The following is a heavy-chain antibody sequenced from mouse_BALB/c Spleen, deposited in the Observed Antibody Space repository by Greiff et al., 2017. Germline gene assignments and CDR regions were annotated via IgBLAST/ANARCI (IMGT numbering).Heavy chain of an antibody. D-gene: IGHD6-5*01. V-gene: IGHV14-3*02. Sequence: VQLQQSGAELVKPGASVKLSCTASGFNIKDSYMHWVKQRPEQGLEWIGRIDPANGNTKYDPKFQGKATITADTSSNTAYLQLSSLTSEDTAVYYCARLRGFAYWGQGTLVTVSA. J-gene: IGHJ3*01. CDR3: ARLRGFAY. CDR1: GFNIKDSY. CDR2: IDPANGNT.